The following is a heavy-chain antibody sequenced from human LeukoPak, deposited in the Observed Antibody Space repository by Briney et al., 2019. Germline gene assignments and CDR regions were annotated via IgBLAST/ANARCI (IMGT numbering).Heavy chain of an antibody. CDR3: ATRPYAGTPIGYDP. Sequence: GESLKISCKASGHSFTNHWIGWVRQMPGIGLEWVGIINFGDSETLYSPSFQGQVTISLDKSISTTYLQWRSLKASDTATYYCATRPYAGTPIGYDPGGQGPLVTVSP. J-gene: IGHJ5*02. D-gene: IGHD2-2*01. CDR1: GHSFTNHW. V-gene: IGHV5-51*01. CDR2: INFGDSET.